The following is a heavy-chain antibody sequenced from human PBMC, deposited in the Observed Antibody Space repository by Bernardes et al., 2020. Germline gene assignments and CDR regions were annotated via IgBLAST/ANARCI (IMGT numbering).Heavy chain of an antibody. V-gene: IGHV5-10-1*01. Sequence: GESLKISCKASGYSFTTFWITWVRQRPGKGLEWMGRIDPSDSYNDYSPPFQGHVTISADNSISTVYLQWSSLKASDTAMYYCARHSAIRPGTSEIDYWGRGTLVTVSS. D-gene: IGHD2-2*02. CDR2: IDPSDSYN. CDR1: GYSFTTFW. CDR3: ARHSAIRPGTSEIDY. J-gene: IGHJ4*02.